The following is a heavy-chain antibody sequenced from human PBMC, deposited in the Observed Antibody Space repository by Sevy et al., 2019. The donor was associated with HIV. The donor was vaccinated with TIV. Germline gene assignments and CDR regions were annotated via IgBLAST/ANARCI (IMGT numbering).Heavy chain of an antibody. CDR2: IAYDGSNK. Sequence: GGSLRLSCTASGFVFSSYAMHWVRQAPGKGLEWVAFIAYDGSNKNYAESVKGRFTLSRDNSKNTLYLQMNSLGAEDTAVYYCARPRFLEWLSSAAFDIWGQWTMVTVS. J-gene: IGHJ3*02. CDR3: ARPRFLEWLSSAAFDI. CDR1: GFVFSSYA. V-gene: IGHV3-30*04. D-gene: IGHD3-3*01.